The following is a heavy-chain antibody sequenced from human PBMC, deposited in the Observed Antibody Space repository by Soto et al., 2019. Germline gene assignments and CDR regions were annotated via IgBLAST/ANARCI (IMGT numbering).Heavy chain of an antibody. Sequence: GFLRLSCAASGFTFSSYAMSWVRQAPGKGLEWVSAISDSGDKTYYADSVKGRFTVSRDNSKNTLYLQMNSLRAEDTAVYFCAKDPNDYDSSAYYVDYWGRGTLVTVSS. CDR1: GFTFSSYA. J-gene: IGHJ4*02. D-gene: IGHD3-22*01. CDR2: ISDSGDKT. CDR3: AKDPNDYDSSAYYVDY. V-gene: IGHV3-23*01.